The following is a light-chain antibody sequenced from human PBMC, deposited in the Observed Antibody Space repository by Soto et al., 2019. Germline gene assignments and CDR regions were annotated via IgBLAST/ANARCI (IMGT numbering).Light chain of an antibody. CDR2: KAS. CDR1: QTISSW. Sequence: DIQMTQSPSTLSVSVGDRVTITFRASQTISSWLAWYQQKPGKAPKLLIYKASTLKSGVPSRFSGSGSGTDFTLTISSLQPEDFATYYCQQSYSTPTFGQGTKVDI. V-gene: IGKV1-5*03. CDR3: QQSYSTPT. J-gene: IGKJ1*01.